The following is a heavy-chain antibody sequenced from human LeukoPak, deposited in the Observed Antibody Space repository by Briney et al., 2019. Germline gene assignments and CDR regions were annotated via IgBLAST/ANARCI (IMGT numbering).Heavy chain of an antibody. CDR1: GFIFSSSG. D-gene: IGHD6-19*01. CDR3: ARGGRSSGWYFDC. Sequence: PGGSLRLSCEASGFIFSSSGMHWVRQAPGKGLEWVAVIWYDESDKYFADSVKGRFTISRDNSNNTLWLQMNSLRAEDTAVYYCARGGRSSGWYFDCWGQGTLVTVSS. CDR2: IWYDESDK. J-gene: IGHJ4*02. V-gene: IGHV3-33*01.